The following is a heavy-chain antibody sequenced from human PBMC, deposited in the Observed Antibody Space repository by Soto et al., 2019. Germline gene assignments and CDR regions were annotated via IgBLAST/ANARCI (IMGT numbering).Heavy chain of an antibody. Sequence: EVQLVESGGGLVQPGGSLRLSCAASGFIFSDCWMGWVRQAPGKGLEWVANIKKDGSTQYYVGSVRGRFTISRDNAKNLLYLQMNYLGVEDPAVYYCARHGDYVFDYWGQGTLVTASS. D-gene: IGHD4-17*01. CDR1: GFIFSDCW. V-gene: IGHV3-7*02. CDR2: IKKDGSTQ. J-gene: IGHJ4*02. CDR3: ARHGDYVFDY.